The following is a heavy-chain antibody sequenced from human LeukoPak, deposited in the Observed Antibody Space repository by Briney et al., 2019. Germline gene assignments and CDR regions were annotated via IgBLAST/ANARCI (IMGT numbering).Heavy chain of an antibody. Sequence: EASVKVSCKASGYTFTSYAMNWVRQAPGQGLEWMGWINTNTGNPTYAQGFTGRFVFSLDTSVSTTYLQISSLKAEDTAVYYCARAFQRLGELSLPNYWGQGTLVTVSS. D-gene: IGHD3-16*02. CDR1: GYTFTSYA. J-gene: IGHJ4*02. CDR3: ARAFQRLGELSLPNY. V-gene: IGHV7-4-1*02. CDR2: INTNTGNP.